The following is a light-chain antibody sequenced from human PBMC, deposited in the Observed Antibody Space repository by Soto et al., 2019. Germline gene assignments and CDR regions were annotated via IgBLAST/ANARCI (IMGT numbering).Light chain of an antibody. CDR1: QGIDNH. J-gene: IGKJ1*01. V-gene: IGKV1-27*01. CDR3: QQYGSSGT. Sequence: DIQMTQSPSSLSASLGDRVTITCRASQGIDNHLAWYQQKPGKAPKLLIYAASTLHSGVPSRFTGSGSGTDFTLTISRLEPEDFAVYYCQQYGSSGTFGQGTKVDI. CDR2: AAS.